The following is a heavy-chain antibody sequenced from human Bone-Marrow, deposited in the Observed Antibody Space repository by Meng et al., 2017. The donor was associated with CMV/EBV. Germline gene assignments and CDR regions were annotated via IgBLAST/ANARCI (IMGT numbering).Heavy chain of an antibody. D-gene: IGHD1-26*01. Sequence: GESLKISCAASGFTVSSNYMSWVRQAPGKGLEWVSVIYSGGSTYYADSVKGRFTITRDNSKNTLYLQMNSLRAEDTAVYYCARDEGGILAYWGQGTLVTVSS. J-gene: IGHJ4*02. CDR2: IYSGGST. CDR3: ARDEGGILAY. CDR1: GFTVSSNY. V-gene: IGHV3-53*01.